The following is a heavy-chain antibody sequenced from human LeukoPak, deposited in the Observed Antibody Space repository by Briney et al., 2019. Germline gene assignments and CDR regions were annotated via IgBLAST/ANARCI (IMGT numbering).Heavy chain of an antibody. CDR3: ERASLYRCDF. CDR1: GYTLTTHG. J-gene: IGHJ4*02. Sequence: AAVNVSCKASGYTLTTHGNRWERQPPGQGLGWMGWISADNGNTNYAQKLQGRVTITTDTTPSTAYMDLRSVGYDDMAVYSCERASLYRCDFWGQGTLVTVSS. D-gene: IGHD2-2*02. V-gene: IGHV1-18*03. CDR2: ISADNGNT.